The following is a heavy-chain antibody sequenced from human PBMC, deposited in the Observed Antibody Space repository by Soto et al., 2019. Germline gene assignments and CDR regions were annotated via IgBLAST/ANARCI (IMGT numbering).Heavy chain of an antibody. CDR2: ISGSGGST. CDR1: GFTFSSYA. J-gene: IGHJ6*02. CDR3: AKDLRRCSSTSCYAPNYYYYYGMDV. V-gene: IGHV3-23*01. Sequence: GGSLRLSCAASGFTFSSYAMSWVRQAPGKGLEWVSAISGSGGSTYYADSVKGRFTISRDNSKNKLYLQMNSLRAEDTAVYYCAKDLRRCSSTSCYAPNYYYYYGMDVWGQGTTVTVSS. D-gene: IGHD2-2*01.